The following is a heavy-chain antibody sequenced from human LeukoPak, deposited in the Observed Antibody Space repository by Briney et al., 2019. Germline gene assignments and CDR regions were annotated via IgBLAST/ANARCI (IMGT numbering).Heavy chain of an antibody. Sequence: GSPRLSCAASGVTFSSYTTSWGRPAPRRGVEWGSAISGSVGSTYSTHSAKVRFTISRDNSKNTLYLQMNSLRAEDTAVYYCAKDISPRRRIAAAVGWFDPWGQGTLVTVSS. D-gene: IGHD6-13*01. CDR1: GVTFSSYT. CDR2: ISGSVGST. CDR3: AKDISPRRRIAAAVGWFDP. V-gene: IGHV3-23*01. J-gene: IGHJ5*02.